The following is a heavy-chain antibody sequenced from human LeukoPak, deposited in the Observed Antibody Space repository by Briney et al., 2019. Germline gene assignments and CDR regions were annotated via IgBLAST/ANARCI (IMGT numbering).Heavy chain of an antibody. CDR3: TCNRRLLRWDLDY. D-gene: IGHD5-12*01. CDR2: INFSGNNT. J-gene: IGHJ4*02. CDR1: GFTFSSYA. V-gene: IGHV3-23*01. Sequence: GGSLRLSCSASGFTFSSYAMNWVRQAPGKGLEWMSTINFSGNNTFYADSVKGRFTISRDISKNTLYLRMDSLRAEDTAVYYCTCNRRLLRWDLDYWGQGTLVTVSS.